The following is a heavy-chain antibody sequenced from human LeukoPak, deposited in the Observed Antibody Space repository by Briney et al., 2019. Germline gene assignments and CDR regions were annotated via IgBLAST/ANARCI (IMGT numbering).Heavy chain of an antibody. Sequence: ASVTVSCKLSGYTLAELSIHWVRQVPGKGLEWMGGFDPEDGETFFAQKFQGRVTMTEDTSTDTAYMELNSLRYEDTAVYYCATQDVDPTMGTGGYSDAFDVWGQGTLVTVSS. CDR1: GYTLAELS. D-gene: IGHD5-18*01. CDR3: ATQDVDPTMGTGGYSDAFDV. J-gene: IGHJ3*01. CDR2: FDPEDGET. V-gene: IGHV1-24*01.